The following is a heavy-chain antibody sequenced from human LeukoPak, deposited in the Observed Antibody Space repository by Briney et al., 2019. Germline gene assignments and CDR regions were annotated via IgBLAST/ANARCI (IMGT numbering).Heavy chain of an antibody. CDR1: GGSFCGYS. CDR3: ARGAESSSWSLDH. Sequence: SETLSLTCAVYGGSFCGYSWNWIRQPPGKGLEWIGEINQSGNYNPSLKSRVTISRDTSKMQLSLEVRSVTAADTAVYFCARGAESSSWSLDHWGQGTLVTVSS. CDR2: INQSG. V-gene: IGHV4-34*01. J-gene: IGHJ4*02. D-gene: IGHD6-13*01.